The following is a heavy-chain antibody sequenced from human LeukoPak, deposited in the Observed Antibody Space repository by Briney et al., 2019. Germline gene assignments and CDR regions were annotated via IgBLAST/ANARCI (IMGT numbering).Heavy chain of an antibody. D-gene: IGHD3-22*01. CDR2: VSSTSRFI. J-gene: IGHJ1*01. CDR1: GFTFTTYS. Sequence: GGPLRLSCAASGFTFTTYSMNWVRQAPGKGLEWVSFVSSTSRFISYADSVKGRFTISRDDAKNSLYLQMTSLRAEDTAVYYCARDLRGYPYWGQGTLVTVSS. CDR3: ARDLRGYPY. V-gene: IGHV3-21*01.